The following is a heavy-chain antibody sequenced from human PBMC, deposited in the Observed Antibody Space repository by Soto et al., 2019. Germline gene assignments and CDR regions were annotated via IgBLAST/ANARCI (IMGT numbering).Heavy chain of an antibody. CDR1: GYTFTSYG. CDR2: ISAYNGNT. Sequence: ASVKVSCKASGYTFTSYGISWVRQAPGQGLEWMGWISAYNGNTNYAQKLQGRVTMTTDTSTSTAYMELRSLRSDDTAVYYCARSGVAGSGWYSRYYYYGMDVWGQGTTVTVSS. J-gene: IGHJ6*02. D-gene: IGHD6-19*01. CDR3: ARSGVAGSGWYSRYYYYGMDV. V-gene: IGHV1-18*01.